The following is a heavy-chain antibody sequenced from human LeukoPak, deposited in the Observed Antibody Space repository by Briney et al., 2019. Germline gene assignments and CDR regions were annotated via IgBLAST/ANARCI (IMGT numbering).Heavy chain of an antibody. CDR2: ISSSGSTI. CDR1: GFTFSSYE. D-gene: IGHD4-17*01. V-gene: IGHV3-48*03. Sequence: GGSLRLSCAASGFTFSSYEMNWVRQAPGKGLEWVSYISSSGSTIYYADSVKGRFTISRDNAKNSLYLQMNSLRAEDTAVYYCAREGGDYLNYYYYYMDVWGKGTTVTVSS. J-gene: IGHJ6*03. CDR3: AREGGDYLNYYYYYMDV.